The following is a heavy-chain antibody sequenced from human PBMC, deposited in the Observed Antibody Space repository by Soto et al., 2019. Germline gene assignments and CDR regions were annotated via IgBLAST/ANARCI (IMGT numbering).Heavy chain of an antibody. Sequence: PGGSLRLSCAASGFTFSSFWMHWVRQAPGKGLVWVSRVNHDGSSTAYADSVKGRFTISRDNSENTVYLQMNSLRVEDTAVYYCATEMGATQGPFDNWGQGTLVTVSS. CDR2: VNHDGSST. CDR1: GFTFSSFW. D-gene: IGHD1-26*01. CDR3: ATEMGATQGPFDN. V-gene: IGHV3-74*01. J-gene: IGHJ4*02.